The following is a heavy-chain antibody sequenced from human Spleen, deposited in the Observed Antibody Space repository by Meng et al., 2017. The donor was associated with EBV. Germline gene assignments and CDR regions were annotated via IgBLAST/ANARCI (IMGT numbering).Heavy chain of an antibody. D-gene: IGHD5-24*01. V-gene: IGHV3-53*01. Sequence: EVQGVGSGGGFIQPGGSLRISCAASGITVSSNFMSWVRQAPGKGLEWVSVIYSGGSTEYADSVKGRFTVSRDNSKNTLYLQMNSLRAEDTAVYYCAGSWPSRYWGQGTLVTVSS. CDR3: AGSWPSRY. J-gene: IGHJ4*02. CDR1: GITVSSNF. CDR2: IYSGGST.